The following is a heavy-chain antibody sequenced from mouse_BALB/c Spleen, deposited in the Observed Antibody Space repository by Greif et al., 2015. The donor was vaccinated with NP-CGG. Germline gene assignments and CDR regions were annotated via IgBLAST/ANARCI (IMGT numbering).Heavy chain of an antibody. CDR3: ARSRRYDLSWFAY. V-gene: IGHV1-9*01. J-gene: IGHJ3*01. D-gene: IGHD2-14*01. CDR2: ILPGSGST. Sequence: VQLQQSGAELMKPGASVKISCKATGYTFSSYWIEWVKQRPGHGLEWIGEILPGSGSTNYNEKFKGKATFTADTSSNAAYMQLSSLTSEDSAVYYCARSRRYDLSWFAYWGQGTLVTVSA. CDR1: GYTFSSYW.